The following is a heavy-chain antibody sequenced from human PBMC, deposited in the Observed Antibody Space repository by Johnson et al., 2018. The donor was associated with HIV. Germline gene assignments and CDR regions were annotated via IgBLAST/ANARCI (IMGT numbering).Heavy chain of an antibody. D-gene: IGHD2-15*01. J-gene: IGHJ3*02. CDR2: IWYDGINQ. CDR3: AKDRWVGVGDAFDI. Sequence: QMLLVESGGGVVQPGRSLRLSCAAFGFTFSSYGIHWVRQAPGKGLEWVAVIWYDGINQYYADSVKGRLTISRDNSKNTLYLQMNSLRAEDTAVYYCAKDRWVGVGDAFDIWGQGTMVTVSS. CDR1: GFTFSSYG. V-gene: IGHV3-33*06.